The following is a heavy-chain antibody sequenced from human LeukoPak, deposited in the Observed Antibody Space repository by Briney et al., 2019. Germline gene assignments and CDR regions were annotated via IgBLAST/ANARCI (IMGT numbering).Heavy chain of an antibody. Sequence: AETLSLTCTVSGGFISSYYWRWIRQPGGKGREWIGRIYTSGSTNYNPSLKSRLTMSVDTSKHQFSLTLSSVTAADTAVYYCARDRGHYEPVDYWGQGTLVTVSS. CDR3: ARDRGHYEPVDY. D-gene: IGHD2-21*02. J-gene: IGHJ4*02. V-gene: IGHV4-4*07. CDR1: GGFISSYY. CDR2: IYTSGST.